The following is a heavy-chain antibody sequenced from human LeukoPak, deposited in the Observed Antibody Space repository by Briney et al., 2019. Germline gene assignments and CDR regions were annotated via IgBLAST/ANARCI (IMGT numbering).Heavy chain of an antibody. Sequence: GASVKVSCKASGYTFTSYGISWVRQAPGQGLEWMGWISAYNGNTNYAQKLQGRVTMTTDTSTSTAYMELRSLRSDDTAVYYCARIVDIGPPSPVSRKYYMDVWGKGTTVTVSS. CDR1: GYTFTSYG. CDR3: ARIVDIGPPSPVSRKYYMDV. CDR2: ISAYNGNT. D-gene: IGHD5-12*01. J-gene: IGHJ6*03. V-gene: IGHV1-18*01.